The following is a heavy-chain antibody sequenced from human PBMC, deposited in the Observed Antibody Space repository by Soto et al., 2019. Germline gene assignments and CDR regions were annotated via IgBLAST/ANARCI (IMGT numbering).Heavy chain of an antibody. D-gene: IGHD2-2*01. Sequence: PGGSLRLSCATSRFTFSNAWMSWVRQAPGKGLEWVGRIKSKTNGGTTDYAAPVKGRFTISRDDSKNTLYLQMNSLKTEDTGMYYCTTSRNTSLYKFYCGMDLWGQGTTVTVSS. J-gene: IGHJ6*02. V-gene: IGHV3-15*01. CDR1: RFTFSNAW. CDR2: IKSKTNGGTT. CDR3: TTSRNTSLYKFYCGMDL.